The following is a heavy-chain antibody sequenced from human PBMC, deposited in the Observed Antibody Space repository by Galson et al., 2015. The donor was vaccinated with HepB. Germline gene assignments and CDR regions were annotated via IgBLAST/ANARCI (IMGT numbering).Heavy chain of an antibody. Sequence: LRLSCAASGFMFSGHWMNWVRQAPGKGLEWVANIKEDGSIKYYVDSVTGRFTISRDNARSLLYLQMNGLRAVDTAVYFCARNRGYETFDYWGQGALVTVSS. CDR3: ARNRGYETFDY. CDR2: IKEDGSIK. V-gene: IGHV3-7*03. J-gene: IGHJ4*02. D-gene: IGHD5-12*01. CDR1: GFMFSGHW.